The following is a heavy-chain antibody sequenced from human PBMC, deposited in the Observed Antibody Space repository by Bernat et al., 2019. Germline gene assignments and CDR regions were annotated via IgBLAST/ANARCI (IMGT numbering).Heavy chain of an antibody. J-gene: IGHJ4*02. CDR1: GFTFSDYY. CDR3: AMSQFGELLTPFDH. CDR2: ISSSSSYT. Sequence: QVQLVESGGGLVKPGGSLRLSCAASGFTFSDYYMSWIRQAPGKGLEWVSYISSSSSYTNYVDSVKGRFSISRDNSKNTLYLQMNSLRAEDTAVYYCAMSQFGELLTPFDHWGQGTLVTVSS. D-gene: IGHD3-10*01. V-gene: IGHV3-11*05.